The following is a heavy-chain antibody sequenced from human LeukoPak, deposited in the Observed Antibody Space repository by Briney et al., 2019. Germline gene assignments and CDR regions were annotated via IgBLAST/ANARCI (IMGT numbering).Heavy chain of an antibody. J-gene: IGHJ6*03. Sequence: PSETLSLTCTVSGGSISSYYWSWIRQPPGKGLEWIGYIYYSGSTNYNPSLKSRVTISVDTSKNQFSLKLSSVTAADTAVYYCARQVISSGWYRYYYYYYMDVWGKGTTVTISS. CDR1: GGSISSYY. D-gene: IGHD6-19*01. V-gene: IGHV4-59*08. CDR2: IYYSGST. CDR3: ARQVISSGWYRYYYYYYMDV.